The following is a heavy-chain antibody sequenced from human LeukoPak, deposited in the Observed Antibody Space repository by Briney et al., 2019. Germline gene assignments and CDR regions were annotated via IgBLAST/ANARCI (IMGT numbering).Heavy chain of an antibody. V-gene: IGHV3-23*01. CDR1: GFTFSDYY. J-gene: IGHJ4*02. D-gene: IGHD2-15*01. CDR3: AKQLGYCSDGSCYFPY. CDR2: ISNNGGYT. Sequence: GGSLRLSCAASGFTFSDYYMTWVRQAPGKGLEWVSAISNNGGYTYYADSVQGRFTISRGNSKSTLCLQMNSLRAEDTAVYYCAKQLGYCSDGSCYFPYWGQGTLVTVSS.